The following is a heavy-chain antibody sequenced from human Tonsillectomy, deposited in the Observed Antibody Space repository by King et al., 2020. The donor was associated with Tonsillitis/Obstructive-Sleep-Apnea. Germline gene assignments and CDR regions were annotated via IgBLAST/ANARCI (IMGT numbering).Heavy chain of an antibody. J-gene: IGHJ6*03. CDR3: AARREYGDSTDYSFYYMDV. Sequence: HLQLQESGPGLVKPSETLSLTCTVSGGSISSSSSYWGWIRQPPGKGLEWIASIYYSGSTYYNPSLKSRVTISVDTSKNQFSLNLSSVTAADTAVYYCAARREYGDSTDYSFYYMDVWGKGTTVTVSS. D-gene: IGHD4-17*01. V-gene: IGHV4-39*01. CDR1: GGSISSSSSY. CDR2: IYYSGST.